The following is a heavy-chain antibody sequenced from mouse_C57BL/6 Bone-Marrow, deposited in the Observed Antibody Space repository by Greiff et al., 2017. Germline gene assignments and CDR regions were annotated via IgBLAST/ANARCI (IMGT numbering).Heavy chain of an antibody. V-gene: IGHV1-59*01. CDR2: IDPSDSYT. CDR3: ARWGWLLPYFDD. D-gene: IGHD2-3*01. Sequence: QVQLQQPGAELVRPGTSVKLSCKASGYTFTSYWMHWVKQRPGQGLEWIGVIDPSDSYTNYNQKFKGKATLTVDTSSSTAYMQLSSLTSEDSAVYYCARWGWLLPYFDDWGQGTTLTVSS. CDR1: GYTFTSYW. J-gene: IGHJ2*01.